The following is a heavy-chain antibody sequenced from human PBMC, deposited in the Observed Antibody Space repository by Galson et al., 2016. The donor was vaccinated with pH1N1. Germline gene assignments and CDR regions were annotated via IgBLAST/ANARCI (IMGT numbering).Heavy chain of an antibody. CDR3: AKDLGRYSAIDY. J-gene: IGHJ4*02. D-gene: IGHD1-26*01. V-gene: IGHV3-23*01. Sequence: SLRLSCAASGFTFINYAMSWVRQAPGKGLEWVSTISGTGDPTYYADSVKGRFTISRDNSNNTVYLRMNSLRVEDTAVYYCAKDLGRYSAIDYWGQGTLVTVSS. CDR1: GFTFINYA. CDR2: ISGTGDPT.